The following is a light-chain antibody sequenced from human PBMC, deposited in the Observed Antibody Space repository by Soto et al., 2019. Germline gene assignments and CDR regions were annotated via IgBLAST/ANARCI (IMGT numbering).Light chain of an antibody. CDR3: QQYNTYPLT. CDR1: QSISTW. CDR2: KAS. Sequence: DIPMTQSPSTLSASVGDRVTITCRASQSISTWLAWYQQKPGKAPKLLIYKASSLEGGVPSRFGGSGSGTLFNITISSLHPDDFVTYYCQQYNTYPLTFGGGTTVDIK. J-gene: IGKJ4*01. V-gene: IGKV1-5*03.